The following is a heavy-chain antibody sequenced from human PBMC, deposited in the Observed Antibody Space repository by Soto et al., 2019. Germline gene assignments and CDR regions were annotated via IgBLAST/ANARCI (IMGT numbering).Heavy chain of an antibody. CDR1: GFPFSAFA. CDR3: ARVPDY. J-gene: IGHJ4*02. CDR2: IGGSGASI. Sequence: GGSLRLSCATSGFPFSAFAMNWVRHAPGKGLEWVSGIGGSGASIYYADSVKGRFTISRDNSKNTVYLQMNSLRAADTAVYYCARVPDYWGQGTLVTV. V-gene: IGHV3-23*01.